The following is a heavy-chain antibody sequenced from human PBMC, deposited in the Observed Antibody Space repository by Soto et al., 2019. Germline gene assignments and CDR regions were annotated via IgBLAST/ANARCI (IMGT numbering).Heavy chain of an antibody. CDR3: AKDAAPNFGVVIHFDY. Sequence: GGSLRLSCAASGFTFSSYAMSWVRQAPGKGLEWVSAISGSGGSTYYADSVKGRFTISRDNSKNTLYLQMNSLRAEDTAVYYCAKDAAPNFGVVIHFDYWGQGTLVTVSS. D-gene: IGHD3-3*01. V-gene: IGHV3-23*01. CDR2: ISGSGGST. J-gene: IGHJ4*02. CDR1: GFTFSSYA.